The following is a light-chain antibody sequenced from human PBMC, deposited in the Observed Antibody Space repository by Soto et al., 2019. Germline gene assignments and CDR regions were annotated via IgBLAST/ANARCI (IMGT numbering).Light chain of an antibody. Sequence: QSVLTPPASVSVSPGQSITISCTGTTSDVGGYNRVSWYQQHPGKAPTLMIKDVSNRPSGVSDRFSGSKSGNTASLTISGLQPEDEADYYCSSFTISSTGVFGGGTKLTVL. CDR2: DVS. J-gene: IGLJ3*02. CDR3: SSFTISSTGV. V-gene: IGLV2-14*03. CDR1: TSDVGGYNR.